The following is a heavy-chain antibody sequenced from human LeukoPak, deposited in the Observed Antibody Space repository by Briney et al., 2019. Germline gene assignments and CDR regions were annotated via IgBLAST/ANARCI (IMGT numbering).Heavy chain of an antibody. Sequence: GGSLRLSCAASGITFSSYWMHWGRQAPGKGLVWVSRISPDGSSALYADSVKGRFTISRDNAKNTLYLQMNSLRGDDTAVYYCARVSVYPRCHFDYWGQGTLVTVSS. CDR3: ARVSVYPRCHFDY. CDR1: GITFSSYW. CDR2: ISPDGSSA. J-gene: IGHJ4*02. D-gene: IGHD5/OR15-5a*01. V-gene: IGHV3-74*01.